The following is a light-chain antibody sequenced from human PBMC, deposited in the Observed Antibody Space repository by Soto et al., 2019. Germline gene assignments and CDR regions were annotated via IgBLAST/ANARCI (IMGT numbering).Light chain of an antibody. Sequence: DNVMTQSPDTLSVSPGDRATLSCRASRIIGHNYLAWYQQKRGQPPRLLIYATSTRATGIPDRFSGSGSVTNFTLTIRRLEPEDFAVYYCQQFGISPWTFGQGTKVEIK. CDR3: QQFGISPWT. CDR2: ATS. V-gene: IGKV3-20*01. CDR1: RIIGHNY. J-gene: IGKJ1*01.